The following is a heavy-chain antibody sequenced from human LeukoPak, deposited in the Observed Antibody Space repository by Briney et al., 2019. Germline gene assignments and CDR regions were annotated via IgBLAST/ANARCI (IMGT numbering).Heavy chain of an antibody. CDR2: INPNSSGT. J-gene: IGHJ4*02. D-gene: IGHD3-3*01. CDR3: ARVRARFLEWLLPY. V-gene: IGHV1-2*06. Sequence: ASVKVSCKASGYTFTGYYMHWVRQAPGQGLEWMGRINPNSSGTNYAQKFQGRVTMIRDTSISTAYMELSRLRSDDTAVYYCARVRARFLEWLLPYWGQGTLVTVSS. CDR1: GYTFTGYY.